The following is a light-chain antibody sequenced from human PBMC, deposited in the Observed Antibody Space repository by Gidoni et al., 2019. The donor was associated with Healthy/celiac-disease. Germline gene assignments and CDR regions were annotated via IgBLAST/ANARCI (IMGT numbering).Light chain of an antibody. V-gene: IGKV3-20*01. CDR2: GAS. CDR1: QSVSSSD. J-gene: IGKJ1*01. CDR3: QQYGSSPRT. Sequence: IVLTQSPGTLSLSPGERATLSCRAIQSVSSSDLAWYQQKPGQAPRLLSYGASSRATGIPDRFSGSGSGTDFTLTISRLEPEDFAVYYCQQYGSSPRTFGQGTKVEIK.